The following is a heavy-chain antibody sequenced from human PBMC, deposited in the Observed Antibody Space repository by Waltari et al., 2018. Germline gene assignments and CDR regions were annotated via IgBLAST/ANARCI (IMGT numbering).Heavy chain of an antibody. D-gene: IGHD6-13*01. CDR2: INTDGSTT. CDR1: GFTFSSYW. Sequence: EVQLVESGGGLVQPVGSLRPSCPASGFTFSSYWMHWVRQAPGKGLVWVSDINTDGSTTNHADSVKGRFTISRDNAKNTLYLQMDSLRAEETAVYYCVIGAQHVSNWYASEYFQHWGQGTLVTVSS. J-gene: IGHJ1*01. CDR3: VIGAQHVSNWYASEYFQH. V-gene: IGHV3-74*01.